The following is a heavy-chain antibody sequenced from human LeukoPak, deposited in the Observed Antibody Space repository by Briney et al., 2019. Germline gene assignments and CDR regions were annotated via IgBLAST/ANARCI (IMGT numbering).Heavy chain of an antibody. J-gene: IGHJ4*02. D-gene: IGHD4-17*01. V-gene: IGHV3-48*02. CDR1: GFTFSSYA. CDR3: ATNDYGVRSSFSY. Sequence: PGGSLRLSCAASGFTFSSYAMSWVRQAPGKGLEWVSYINSRSSTIYYADSVKGRFTISRDNAKNSLYLQMNSLRDEDTAVYYCATNDYGVRSSFSYWGQGTLVTVSS. CDR2: INSRSSTI.